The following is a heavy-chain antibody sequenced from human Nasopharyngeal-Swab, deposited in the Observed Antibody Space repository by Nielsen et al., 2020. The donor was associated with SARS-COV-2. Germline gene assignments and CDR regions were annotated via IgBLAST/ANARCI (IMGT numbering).Heavy chain of an antibody. CDR1: GFSLTTRGVG. CDR3: ARMTPIVAFDY. V-gene: IGHV2-5*02. D-gene: IGHD3-22*01. CDR2: IYWDDDQ. J-gene: IGHJ4*02. Sequence: SGPTLVKPTQTLTLTCSFSGFSLTTRGVGVAWIRQPPGKALEWLALIYWDDDQRYNPSLKTRLTITKDTSKDQVVLTLTNMGPVDTATYYCARMTPIVAFDYWGQGTLVTVSS.